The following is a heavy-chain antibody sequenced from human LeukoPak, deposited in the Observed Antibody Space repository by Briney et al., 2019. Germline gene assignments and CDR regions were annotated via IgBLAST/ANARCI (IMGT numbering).Heavy chain of an antibody. J-gene: IGHJ4*02. CDR3: ARGGYYDSSGYYYSPYFDY. V-gene: IGHV3-30-3*01. CDR1: GFTFSSYA. Sequence: GGSLRLSCADSGFTFSSYAMHWVRQAPGKGLEWVAVISYDGSNKYYADSVKGRFTISRDNSKNTLYLQMNSLRAEDTAVYYCARGGYYDSSGYYYSPYFDYWGQGTLVTVSS. CDR2: ISYDGSNK. D-gene: IGHD3-22*01.